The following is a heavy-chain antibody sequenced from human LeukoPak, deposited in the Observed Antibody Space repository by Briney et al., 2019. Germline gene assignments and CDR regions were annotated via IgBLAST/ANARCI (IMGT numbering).Heavy chain of an antibody. CDR1: GGSISTYF. CDR2: IYYSGST. Sequence: SETLSLTCTVSGGSISTYFWSWIRQPPGKGPERIGYIYYSGSTNYSPSLKSRVTISLDTSKNQFSLKLSSVTAADTAMYYCARVSRGNSVGGDYWGQGTLVTVSS. V-gene: IGHV4-59*01. CDR3: ARVSRGNSVGGDY. J-gene: IGHJ4*02. D-gene: IGHD4-23*01.